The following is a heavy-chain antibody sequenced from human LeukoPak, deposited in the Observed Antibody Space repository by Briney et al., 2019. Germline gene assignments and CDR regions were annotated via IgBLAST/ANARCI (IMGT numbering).Heavy chain of an antibody. CDR1: GSIFTNYW. D-gene: IGHD2-2*01. CDR3: ARRGCSSTSCYVFDY. V-gene: IGHV5-51*01. Sequence: PGEALEISCKGSGSIFTNYWIGWGRPLPGKGLEWMGIIYPGDSDTKYSPSFQGQVTVSADKSISTAYLQWSSLKASDTAMYYCARRGCSSTSCYVFDYWGQGTLVTVSS. CDR2: IYPGDSDT. J-gene: IGHJ4*02.